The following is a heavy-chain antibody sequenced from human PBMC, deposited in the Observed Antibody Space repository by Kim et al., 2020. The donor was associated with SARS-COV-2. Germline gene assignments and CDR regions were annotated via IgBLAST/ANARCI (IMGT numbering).Heavy chain of an antibody. Sequence: GGSLRLSCAASGFTFSSYAMSWVRQAPGKGLEWVSAISGSGGSTYYADSVKGRFTISRDNSKNTLYLQMNSLRAEDTAVYYCAKSYLSGRLVRDFYYYYGMDVWGQGTTVTVSS. J-gene: IGHJ6*02. CDR1: GFTFSSYA. D-gene: IGHD6-19*01. CDR2: ISGSGGST. CDR3: AKSYLSGRLVRDFYYYYGMDV. V-gene: IGHV3-23*01.